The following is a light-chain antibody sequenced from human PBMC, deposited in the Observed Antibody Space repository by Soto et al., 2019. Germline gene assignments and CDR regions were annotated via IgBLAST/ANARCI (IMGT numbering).Light chain of an antibody. V-gene: IGKV4-1*01. J-gene: IGKJ4*01. CDR1: QSVLYSSNNNNY. CDR2: WAS. CDR3: QQYYSTPLT. Sequence: DIVMTQSPDSLAVSLGEXATINCKSSQSVLYSSNNNNYLAWYQQKPGQPPRLLIYWASARESGVPDRFSGSGSGTDFTLTISSLQAEDVAVYYCQQYYSTPLTFGGGTKVDIK.